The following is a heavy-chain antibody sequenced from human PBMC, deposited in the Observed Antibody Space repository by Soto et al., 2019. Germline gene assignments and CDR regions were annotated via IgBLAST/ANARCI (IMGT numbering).Heavy chain of an antibody. CDR2: INHSGST. V-gene: IGHV4-34*01. D-gene: IGHD5-18*01. Sequence: PSETLSLTCAVYGGSFSGYYWSWIRQPPGKGLEWIGEINHSGSTNYNPSLRSRVTISVDTSKNQFSLKLSSVTAADTAVYYCARGGIQPLFDYWGQGTLVTVSS. J-gene: IGHJ4*02. CDR3: ARGGIQPLFDY. CDR1: GGSFSGYY.